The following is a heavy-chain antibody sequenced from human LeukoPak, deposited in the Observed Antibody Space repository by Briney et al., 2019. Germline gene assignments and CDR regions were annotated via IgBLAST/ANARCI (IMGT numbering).Heavy chain of an antibody. V-gene: IGHV4-30-2*01. CDR1: GGSISSGGYS. D-gene: IGHD5-24*01. CDR3: ARAGDGYNWAY. Sequence: PSETLSLTCAVSGGSISSGGYSWSGIRQPPGKGLEWIGYIYHSGSTYYNPSLKSRVTISVDRSKNQFSLKLSSVTAADTAVYYCARAGDGYNWAYWGQGTLVTVSS. J-gene: IGHJ4*02. CDR2: IYHSGST.